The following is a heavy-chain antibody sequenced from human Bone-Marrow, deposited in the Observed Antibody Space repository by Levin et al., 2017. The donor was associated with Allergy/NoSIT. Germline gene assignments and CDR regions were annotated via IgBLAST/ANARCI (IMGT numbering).Heavy chain of an antibody. CDR2: INPDGDDR. CDR3: ARGALEGGATALDY. J-gene: IGHJ4*02. Sequence: PGGSLRLSCEASKFTFSRHWMTWVRQAPGKGLEWVATINPDGDDRYHVDSVKGRFTISRDNAKISLHLQMNSLRVEDTAVYYCARGALEGGATALDYWGQGTLVTVSS. V-gene: IGHV3-7*01. D-gene: IGHD1-26*01. CDR1: KFTFSRHW.